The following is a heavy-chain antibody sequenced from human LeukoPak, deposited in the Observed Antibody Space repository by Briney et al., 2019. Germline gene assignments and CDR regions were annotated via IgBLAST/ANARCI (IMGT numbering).Heavy chain of an antibody. V-gene: IGHV5-51*01. J-gene: IGHJ4*02. Sequence: GESLKISCKGSGYSFTTYWIGWVRQMPGKGLEWVGIIYPGDSDTRYSPSFQGQVTISADKSISTAYLQWSSLKASDTAMYYCATSRSSTSGAFDYWGQGTLVTVSS. D-gene: IGHD2-2*01. CDR2: IYPGDSDT. CDR1: GYSFTTYW. CDR3: ATSRSSTSGAFDY.